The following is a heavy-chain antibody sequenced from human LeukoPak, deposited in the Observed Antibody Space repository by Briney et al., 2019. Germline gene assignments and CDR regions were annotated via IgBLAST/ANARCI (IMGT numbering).Heavy chain of an antibody. CDR3: ARRMDNDY. CDR2: IKPDGSSI. CDR1: GFTFSSYW. Sequence: GGSLRLSCAASGFTFSSYWMNWVRQAPGKGLVWVARIKPDGSSISSADSVKGRFTISRDNAKNTLYLQMNSLRAEDTAVYYCARRMDNDYWGQGTLVTVSS. D-gene: IGHD2-8*01. J-gene: IGHJ4*02. V-gene: IGHV3-74*01.